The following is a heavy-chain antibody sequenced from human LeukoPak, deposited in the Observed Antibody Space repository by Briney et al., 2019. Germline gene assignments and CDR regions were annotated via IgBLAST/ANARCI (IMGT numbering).Heavy chain of an antibody. CDR3: AKAAGCSSSPPTG. Sequence: PGGSLRLSCAASGFTFSTYGMHWVRQAPGKGLEWVAVISYDGSDKYYADSVKGRFTISRDNSKNTLYVQMNSLRTDDTAVYYCAKAAGCSSSPPTGWGQGTMVTVSS. V-gene: IGHV3-30*18. CDR2: ISYDGSDK. D-gene: IGHD2-2*01. J-gene: IGHJ3*01. CDR1: GFTFSTYG.